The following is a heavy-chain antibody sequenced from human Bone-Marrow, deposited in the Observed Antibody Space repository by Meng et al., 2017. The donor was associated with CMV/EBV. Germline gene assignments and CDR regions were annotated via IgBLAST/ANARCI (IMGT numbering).Heavy chain of an antibody. CDR3: ARDSYYYDSSGYFGP. D-gene: IGHD3-22*01. Sequence: SETLSFTCTVLGGSISSTSYYWGWIRQPPGKGLEWIGSIYSSGSTYFNPSLKSRVTISLDTSKNQFSLKLTSVTAEDTAVYYCARDSYYYDSSGYFGPWGQGTLVTISS. CDR1: GGSISSTSYY. V-gene: IGHV4-39*07. CDR2: IYSSGST. J-gene: IGHJ5*02.